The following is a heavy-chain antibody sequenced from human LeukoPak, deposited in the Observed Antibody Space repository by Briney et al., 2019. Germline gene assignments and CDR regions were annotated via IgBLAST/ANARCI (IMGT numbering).Heavy chain of an antibody. Sequence: GGSLRLSCAASGFTFSHYYMSWVRQAPGKGLEWVANIKQDGSEQFYLDSVKGRFTISRDNAKNALYLQMHSLRVEDTAVYYCARESIVIVPTTIDDASDIWGQGTMVTVSS. CDR1: GFTFSHYY. J-gene: IGHJ3*02. D-gene: IGHD2-2*02. V-gene: IGHV3-7*01. CDR2: IKQDGSEQ. CDR3: ARESIVIVPTTIDDASDI.